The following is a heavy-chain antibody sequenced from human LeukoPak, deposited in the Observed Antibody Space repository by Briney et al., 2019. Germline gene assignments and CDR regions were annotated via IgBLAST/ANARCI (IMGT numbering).Heavy chain of an antibody. J-gene: IGHJ4*02. V-gene: IGHV4-39*01. D-gene: IGHD6-19*01. CDR3: ARIAVAGGEDYFDY. Sequence: SGTLSLTCPVSVGSISSRIYYWGGIRHPPGRGLEWIGSIYYSGTTYYNPSLKSRVPISVDTYKNQFSLKLTSVTAADTAVFYCARIAVAGGEDYFDYWGQGTLVTVSS. CDR2: IYYSGTT. CDR1: VGSISSRIYY.